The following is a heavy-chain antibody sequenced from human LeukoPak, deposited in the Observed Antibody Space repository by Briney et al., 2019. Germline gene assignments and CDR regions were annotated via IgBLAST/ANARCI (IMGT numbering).Heavy chain of an antibody. V-gene: IGHV3-66*02. CDR1: GFTVSSNY. CDR2: IYSGGST. J-gene: IGHJ4*02. D-gene: IGHD6-19*01. Sequence: QPGGSLRLSCAASGFTVSSNYMSWVRQAPGKGLEWVSVIYSGGSTYYADSVKGRFTISRDNSKNTLYLQMNSLRAEDTAVYYCARDPYPYSSGWLYFDYWGQGILVSVSS. CDR3: ARDPYPYSSGWLYFDY.